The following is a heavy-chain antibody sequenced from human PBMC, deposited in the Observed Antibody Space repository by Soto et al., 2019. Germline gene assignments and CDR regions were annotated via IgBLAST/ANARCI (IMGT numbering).Heavy chain of an antibody. Sequence: GGSLRLSCAASGFTFSSYGMHWVRQAPGKGLEWAALIWRDGSNNKYADSVKGRFTISRDNSKNTLHLQMNSLRAEDTAIYYCARDEDPLGYTSGWSACGFDYWGQGTLVTVSS. V-gene: IGHV3-33*01. J-gene: IGHJ4*02. CDR1: GFTFSSYG. D-gene: IGHD6-19*01. CDR3: ARDEDPLGYTSGWSACGFDY. CDR2: IWRDGSNN.